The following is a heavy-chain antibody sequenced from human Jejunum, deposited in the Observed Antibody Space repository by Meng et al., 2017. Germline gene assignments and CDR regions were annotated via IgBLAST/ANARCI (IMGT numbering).Heavy chain of an antibody. CDR3: ARGGPNSWFLDY. J-gene: IGHJ4*02. Sequence: GSLRLSCTVSGGSMNPYYWSWIRQPPGKGLEWIAHIYHTGITNYNPSLKSRVTVSVDKSNNQFSLKATYVTAADTAVYYCARGGPNSWFLDYWGQGMLVNGAS. CDR2: IYHTGIT. V-gene: IGHV4-59*01. CDR1: GGSMNPYY. D-gene: IGHD3-10*01.